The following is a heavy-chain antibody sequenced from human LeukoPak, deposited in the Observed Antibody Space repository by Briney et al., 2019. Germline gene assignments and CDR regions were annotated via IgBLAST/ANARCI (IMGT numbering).Heavy chain of an antibody. Sequence: GGSLRLSCAASGFIFSSYSMNWVRQAPGKGLEWVSSISSSSSYMYYADSVKGRFTISRDNAKNSLYLQMDSLRAEDTAVYYCARMGLLYSSSAEAFEYWGQGTLVSVSS. D-gene: IGHD6-6*01. V-gene: IGHV3-21*01. CDR2: ISSSSSYM. CDR1: GFIFSSYS. CDR3: ARMGLLYSSSAEAFEY. J-gene: IGHJ4*02.